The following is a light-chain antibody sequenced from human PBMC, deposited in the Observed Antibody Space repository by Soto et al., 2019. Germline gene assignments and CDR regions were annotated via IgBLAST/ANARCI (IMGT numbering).Light chain of an antibody. J-gene: IGLJ2*01. CDR3: SSYTSSSTSYVV. V-gene: IGLV2-14*01. CDR1: SSDVGGYNY. CDR2: DVS. Sequence: HSVLTQPASVSGSPGQSITISCTGTSSDVGGYNYVSWYQQHPGKAPKLMIYDVSNRPSGVSNRFSGSKSGNTASLTISGLQAEDEADYYCSSYTSSSTSYVVFGGGTKLTVL.